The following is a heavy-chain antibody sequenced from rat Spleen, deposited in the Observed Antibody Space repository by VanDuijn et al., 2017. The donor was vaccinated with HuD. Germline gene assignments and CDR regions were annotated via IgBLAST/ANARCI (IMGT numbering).Heavy chain of an antibody. CDR3: ARHLTRYGGYPFDY. CDR1: GFTFSDFD. V-gene: IGHV5-22*01. Sequence: EVQLVESGGGLVQPGRSMKLSCAASGFTFSDFDMAWVRQAPTKGLERVASISFEGGDTDYGDSVKGRFTISRDNAKNILYLQMNSLRSEDTATYYCARHLTRYGGYPFDYWGQGVMVTVSS. J-gene: IGHJ2*01. CDR2: ISFEGGDT. D-gene: IGHD1-11*01.